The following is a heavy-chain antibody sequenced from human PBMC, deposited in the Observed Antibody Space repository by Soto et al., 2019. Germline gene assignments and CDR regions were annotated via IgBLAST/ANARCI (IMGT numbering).Heavy chain of an antibody. J-gene: IGHJ5*02. CDR2: INTYNGNT. CDR1: GYTFTNYG. Sequence: QVQLVQSGAEVKKPGASVKVSCKASGYTFTNYGISWVRQAPGQGLEWMGWINTYNGNTNHAQKLQGRATRPTDTSTTTAYMELRSLRSDDTAVYYCARGVGSGTYYNQYNWFDPWGQGTLVTVSS. D-gene: IGHD3-10*01. V-gene: IGHV1-18*01. CDR3: ARGVGSGTYYNQYNWFDP.